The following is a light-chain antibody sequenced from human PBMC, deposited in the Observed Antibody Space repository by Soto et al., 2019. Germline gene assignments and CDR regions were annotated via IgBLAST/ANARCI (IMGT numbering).Light chain of an antibody. CDR3: QQYGSSPPYP. J-gene: IGKJ2*01. CDR2: GSS. V-gene: IGKV3-20*01. CDR1: QSVSNNY. Sequence: EVVLTQSPGTLSLSPGERATLSCRASQSVSNNYLAWYQQKPGQSHKLLIFGSSDRATGIPDRFSGSGSGTDFTLTISSLEPEDFAVYYCQQYGSSPPYPFGQGTKLEI.